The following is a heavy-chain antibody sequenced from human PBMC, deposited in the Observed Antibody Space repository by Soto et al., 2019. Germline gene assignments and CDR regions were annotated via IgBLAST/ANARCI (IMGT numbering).Heavy chain of an antibody. CDR2: IYTSGST. V-gene: IGHV4-4*07. Sequence: VAEGSSGGLCGRRIRQHTGKGLEGIGRIYTSGSTNYNPYLKSRVTMSVDTSKNQLSLKLSSVTAADTAVYYCAREQGGFGELLGIYYYYGMDVWGQGSTVIVFS. D-gene: IGHD3-10*01. CDR1: EGSSGGLC. CDR3: AREQGGFGELLGIYYYYGMDV. J-gene: IGHJ6*02.